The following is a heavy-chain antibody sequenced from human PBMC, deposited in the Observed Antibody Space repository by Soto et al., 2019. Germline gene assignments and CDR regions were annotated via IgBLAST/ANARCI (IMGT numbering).Heavy chain of an antibody. Sequence: ASVKVSCKASGGTFSSYAISWVRQAPGQGLEWMGGIIPIFGTANYAQKFQGRVTITADESTSTAYMELSSLRSEDTAVYYCARDRATGYCSSTSCYYPQPFDYWGQGTLVTVSS. V-gene: IGHV1-69*13. CDR1: GGTFSSYA. D-gene: IGHD2-2*01. CDR2: IIPIFGTA. CDR3: ARDRATGYCSSTSCYYPQPFDY. J-gene: IGHJ4*02.